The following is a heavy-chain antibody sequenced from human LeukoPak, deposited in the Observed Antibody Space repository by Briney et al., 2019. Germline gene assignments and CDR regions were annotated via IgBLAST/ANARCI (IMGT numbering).Heavy chain of an antibody. J-gene: IGHJ4*02. D-gene: IGHD1-26*01. V-gene: IGHV3-48*03. CDR2: INSRGSNI. CDR3: AKDLSIMGDQWDLLPNFDY. Sequence: PGGSLRLSCAASGFTFSSFEMNWVRQAPGKGLEWVSYINSRGSNIFYADSVKGRFTISRDNAKNSLYLQIDSLRAEDTAVYYCAKDLSIMGDQWDLLPNFDYWGQGTLVSVSS. CDR1: GFTFSSFE.